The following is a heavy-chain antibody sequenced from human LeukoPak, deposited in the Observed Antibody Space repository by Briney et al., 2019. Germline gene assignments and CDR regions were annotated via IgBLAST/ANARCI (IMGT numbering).Heavy chain of an antibody. Sequence: SETLSLTCAVSGDYISSSSYYWGWIRQSPGKGLEWIGEINHSGSTNYNPSLKSRVTISVDTSKNQFSLKLSSVTAADTAVYYCARGLFAFYWGQGTLVTVSS. CDR2: INHSGST. CDR3: ARGLFAFY. CDR1: GDYISSSSYY. J-gene: IGHJ4*02. V-gene: IGHV4-39*07.